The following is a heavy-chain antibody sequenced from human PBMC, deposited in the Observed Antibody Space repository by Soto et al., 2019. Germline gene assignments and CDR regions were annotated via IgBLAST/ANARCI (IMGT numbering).Heavy chain of an antibody. D-gene: IGHD5-18*01. Sequence: GGSLRLSXLASGFGFSGYSMHWVRQAPGKGLDWVAVIKHDGSEIYYADSVKGRFTISKDDSKNTLHLQMNALRVDDTALYYCVRVGWGYSYGNGMDGWGQGTTVTVSS. CDR2: IKHDGSEI. CDR1: GFGFSGYS. J-gene: IGHJ6*02. V-gene: IGHV3-30-3*01. CDR3: VRVGWGYSYGNGMDG.